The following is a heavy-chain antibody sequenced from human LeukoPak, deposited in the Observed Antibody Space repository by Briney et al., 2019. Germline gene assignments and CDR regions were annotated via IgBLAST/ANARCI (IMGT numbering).Heavy chain of an antibody. CDR3: ATFEYTSSSLNY. J-gene: IGHJ4*02. V-gene: IGHV1-2*02. Sequence: ASVKVSCKASGYTFTGYDMYWVRQAPGQGLEWMGWINPNSGGTNYAQKFQGRVTMTRDTSISTAYMELSRLRSDDTAVYYCATFEYTSSSLNYWGQGTLVTASS. CDR1: GYTFTGYD. CDR2: INPNSGGT. D-gene: IGHD6-6*01.